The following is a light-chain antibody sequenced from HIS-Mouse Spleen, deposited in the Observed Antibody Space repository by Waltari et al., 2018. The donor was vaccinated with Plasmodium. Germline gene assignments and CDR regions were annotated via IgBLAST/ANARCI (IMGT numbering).Light chain of an antibody. CDR3: YSAADNNRV. CDR2: KDS. Sequence: SYELTQPSSVSVSPGQTARITCSGAVLEKKYARWFQQKPGQAPVLVIYKDSERPSGIPERFSGSSSGTTVTLTISGAQVEDEADYYCYSAADNNRVFGGGTKLTVL. V-gene: IGLV3-27*01. CDR1: VLEKKY. J-gene: IGLJ3*02.